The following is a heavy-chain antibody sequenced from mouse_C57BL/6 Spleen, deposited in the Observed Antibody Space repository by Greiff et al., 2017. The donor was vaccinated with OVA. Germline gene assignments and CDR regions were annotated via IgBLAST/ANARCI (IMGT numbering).Heavy chain of an antibody. D-gene: IGHD4-1*01. J-gene: IGHJ4*01. CDR2: ISSGSSTI. CDR3: ARRGLTGDAMDY. Sequence: EVKLVESGGGLVKPGGSLKLSCAASGFTFSDYGMHWVRQAPEKGLEWVAYISSGSSTIYYADTVKGRFTISRDNAKNTLYLQMTSLRSEDTAMYDCARRGLTGDAMDYWGQGTSVTVSS. V-gene: IGHV5-17*01. CDR1: GFTFSDYG.